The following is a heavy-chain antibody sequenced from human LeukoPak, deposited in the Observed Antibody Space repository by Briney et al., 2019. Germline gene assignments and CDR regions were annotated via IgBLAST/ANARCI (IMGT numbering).Heavy chain of an antibody. J-gene: IGHJ5*02. CDR2: ITGSSSFI. V-gene: IGHV3-21*01. Sequence: GGSLRLSCAASGFTFSTYSMNWVRQAPGKGLEWVSSITGSSSFIYYADSVKGRFTISRDNAKNSLHLQMNSLRAEDTAVYYCARGEDGSGSSWGQGTLVTVSS. CDR3: ARGEDGSGSS. D-gene: IGHD3-10*01. CDR1: GFTFSTYS.